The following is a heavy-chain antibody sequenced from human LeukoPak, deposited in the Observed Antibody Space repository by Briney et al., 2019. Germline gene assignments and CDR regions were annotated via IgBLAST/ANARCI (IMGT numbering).Heavy chain of an antibody. CDR2: IKEDGSEK. D-gene: IGHD6-25*01. J-gene: IGHJ5*01. CDR3: ARDRGRNWFDS. CDR1: GFTFSSYW. V-gene: IGHV3-7*04. Sequence: PGGSLRLSCAAPGFTFSSYWMSWVGQAPGKGLEWVANIKEDGSEKYYVDSVKGRFTISRDNAKKSLYLQMNSLRAEDTAVYYCARDRGRNWFDSWGQGTLVTVSS.